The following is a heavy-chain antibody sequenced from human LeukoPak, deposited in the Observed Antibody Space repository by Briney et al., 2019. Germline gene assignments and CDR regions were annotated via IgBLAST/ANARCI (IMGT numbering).Heavy chain of an antibody. J-gene: IGHJ4*02. Sequence: PGGSLRLSXAASGFTFSSYAMSWVRQAPGKGLEWASAISGSGGSTYYADSVKGRFTISRDNSKNTLYLQMNSLRAEDTAVYYCAKDFVGYRDYWGQGTLVTVSS. CDR3: AKDFVGYRDY. V-gene: IGHV3-23*01. CDR2: ISGSGGST. D-gene: IGHD3-16*02. CDR1: GFTFSSYA.